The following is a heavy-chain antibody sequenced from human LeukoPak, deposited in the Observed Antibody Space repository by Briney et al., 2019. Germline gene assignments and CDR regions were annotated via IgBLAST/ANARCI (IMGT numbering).Heavy chain of an antibody. CDR1: GFSFSSYW. D-gene: IGHD3-10*01. J-gene: IGHJ4*02. Sequence: GGSLRLSCAASGFSFSSYWMKWVRQAPGEGPEWLANIKEDGSEEYYADSVKGRFTISRDNAKKSVYLQMNSLRAEDTAVYYCARDLDVGSYFGNWGQGTLVTVSS. V-gene: IGHV3-7*01. CDR3: ARDLDVGSYFGN. CDR2: IKEDGSEE.